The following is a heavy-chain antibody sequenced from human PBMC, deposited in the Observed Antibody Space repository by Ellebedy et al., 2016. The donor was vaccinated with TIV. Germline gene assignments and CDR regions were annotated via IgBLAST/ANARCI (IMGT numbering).Heavy chain of an antibody. CDR1: GFTFSSFG. Sequence: GGSLRLXXAAYGFTFSSFGMHWVRQAPGKGLEWVAVISYDGSEKYYADSVKGRFTISRDNSKNTLYLQMNSLRAEDTAVYYCAKIRDGSGSYYFYGMDVWGQGTTVTVSS. CDR2: ISYDGSEK. D-gene: IGHD3-10*01. CDR3: AKIRDGSGSYYFYGMDV. J-gene: IGHJ6*02. V-gene: IGHV3-30*18.